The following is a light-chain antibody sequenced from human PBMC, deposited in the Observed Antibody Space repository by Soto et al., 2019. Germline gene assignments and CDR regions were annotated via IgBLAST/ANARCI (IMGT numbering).Light chain of an antibody. V-gene: IGLV2-14*01. J-gene: IGLJ1*01. CDR2: EVS. CDR3: SSYTSSSSPYV. Sequence: QSVLTQPASVSGSPGQSITISCTGTSSDVGGYNYVSWYQQHPGKAPKLMIHEVSNRPSGVSNRFSGSKSGNTASLTISGLQAEDEADYYCSSYTSSSSPYVFGTGTKVTDL. CDR1: SSDVGGYNY.